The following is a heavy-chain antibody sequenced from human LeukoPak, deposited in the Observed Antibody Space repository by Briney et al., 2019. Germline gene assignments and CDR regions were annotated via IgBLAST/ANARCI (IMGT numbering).Heavy chain of an antibody. CDR3: ARSSGWWSLDY. CDR1: GFTFSTAS. Sequence: GGSLRLSCAASGFTFSTASFHWVRQAPGRGLEWVSAFDTGFGTYYPDSLKGRFTISRDNSKNTLFLQMNSLRAEDTAVYYCARSSGWWSLDYWGQGTLVTVSS. D-gene: IGHD6-19*01. CDR2: FDTGFGT. J-gene: IGHJ4*02. V-gene: IGHV3-23*01.